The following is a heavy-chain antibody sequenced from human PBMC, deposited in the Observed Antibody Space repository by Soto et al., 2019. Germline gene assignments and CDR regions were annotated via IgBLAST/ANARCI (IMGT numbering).Heavy chain of an antibody. CDR2: IITIFGTA. J-gene: IGHJ4*02. CDR3: ARDSAHYDLGTPYDFDY. D-gene: IGHD3-3*01. V-gene: IGHV1-69*06. Sequence: SVKVSCKASGGTFSSYAISWVRQAPGQGLEWMGGIITIFGTANYAQKFQGRVTITADKSTSTPYMELSSLRSEDTAVYYCARDSAHYDLGTPYDFDYWGQGTLVTVSS. CDR1: GGTFSSYA.